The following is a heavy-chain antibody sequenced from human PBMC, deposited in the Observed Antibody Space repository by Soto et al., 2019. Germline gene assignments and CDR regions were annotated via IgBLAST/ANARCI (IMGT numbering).Heavy chain of an antibody. CDR1: GFSFSSFA. CDR2: ISGSADST. D-gene: IGHD2-8*01. V-gene: IGHV3-23*01. Sequence: EVQLLESGGGFIHPGGSLRLSCAASGFSFSSFAMNWVRQAPGKGLEWVSIISGSADSTFYADSVKGRFTISRDNSKNTLYLQNNSLRAEDTAVYYCAKTRGAMIYAISVYGMDVWGQGTTVTVSS. CDR3: AKTRGAMIYAISVYGMDV. J-gene: IGHJ6*02.